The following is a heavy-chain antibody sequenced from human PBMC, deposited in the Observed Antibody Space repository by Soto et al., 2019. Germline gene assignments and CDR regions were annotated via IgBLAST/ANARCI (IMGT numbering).Heavy chain of an antibody. V-gene: IGHV4-38-2*02. CDR3: ARVHVMVVAGSTFDY. D-gene: IGHD6-19*01. Sequence: SETLSLTCTVSSYSISSGSYWAWIRQPPGKGPEWIASIYHGGTTFYNPSLKSRITISVDTSNNQFSLKLTSVTAADTAVYYCARVHVMVVAGSTFDYWGHGTLVTVSS. CDR2: IYHGGTT. CDR1: SYSISSGSY. J-gene: IGHJ4*01.